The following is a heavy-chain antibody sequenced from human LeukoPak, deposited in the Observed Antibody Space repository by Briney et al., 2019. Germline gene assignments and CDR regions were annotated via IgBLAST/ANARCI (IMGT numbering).Heavy chain of an antibody. Sequence: SETLSLAWTVAGGSISSYYWSWVRQPPGKGLEWIGYIYTSGSTNYNPSLKSRFTISVETSNNHFPLQQSSVPAADTAVYYYARHEPGRYHPGGEPYFDYWGQGTLVTVSS. CDR1: GGSISSYY. CDR3: ARHEPGRYHPGGEPYFDY. CDR2: IYTSGST. D-gene: IGHD1-14*01. J-gene: IGHJ4*02. V-gene: IGHV4-4*09.